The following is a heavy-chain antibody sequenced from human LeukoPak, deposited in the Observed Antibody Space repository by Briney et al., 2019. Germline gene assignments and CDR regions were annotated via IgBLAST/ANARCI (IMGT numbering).Heavy chain of an antibody. CDR2: INHSGST. D-gene: IGHD2-2*02. CDR1: GGSFSGYY. V-gene: IGHV4-34*01. J-gene: IGHJ6*03. Sequence: SETLSLTCAVYGGSFSGYYWSWIRQPPGKGLEWIGEINHSGSTNYNPSLKSRVTISVDTSKNQFSLKLSSVTAADTAVYYCARDSYTSYYYYMDVWGKGTTVTVSS. CDR3: ARDSYTSYYYYMDV.